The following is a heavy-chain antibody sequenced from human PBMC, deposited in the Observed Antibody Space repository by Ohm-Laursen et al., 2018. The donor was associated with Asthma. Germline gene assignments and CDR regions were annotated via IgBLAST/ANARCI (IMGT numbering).Heavy chain of an antibody. CDR2: ILNDGSDH. D-gene: IGHD1-26*01. CDR1: GFIFSRYA. V-gene: IGHV3-30-3*01. Sequence: SLRLSCTASGFIFSRYAMHWVRQAPGKGLEWVALILNDGSDHYYADSVKGRFTTSRDNARNSVYLQMNSLRAEDTALYYCARIGPEWELPGREYSLHHWGEGTLVTVSS. CDR3: ARIGPEWELPGREYSLHH. J-gene: IGHJ1*01.